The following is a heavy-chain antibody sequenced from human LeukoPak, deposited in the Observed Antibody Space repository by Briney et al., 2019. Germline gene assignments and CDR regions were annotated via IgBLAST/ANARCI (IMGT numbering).Heavy chain of an antibody. J-gene: IGHJ6*02. CDR1: GGSFSGYY. V-gene: IGHV4-34*01. CDR2: INHSGST. Sequence: KPSETLSLTCAVYGGSFSGYYWSWIRQPPGKGLEWIGEINHSGSTNYNPSLKSRVTISVDTSKNQFSLKLSSVTAADTAVYYCARAGYSGSRGMGVWGQGTTVIVSS. D-gene: IGHD1-26*01. CDR3: ARAGYSGSRGMGV.